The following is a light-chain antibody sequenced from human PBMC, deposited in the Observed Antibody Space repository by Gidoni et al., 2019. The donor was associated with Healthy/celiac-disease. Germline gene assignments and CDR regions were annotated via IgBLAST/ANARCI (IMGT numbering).Light chain of an antibody. Sequence: EIVLTQSPATLSLSPGERATLSCRASQSVSSYLAWYQQKPGKAPRLLVYDASNRATGIPARFSGSGSVTDFTLTISSLEPEDFAVYYCQREGSFGQGTKLEIK. CDR2: DAS. V-gene: IGKV3-11*01. J-gene: IGKJ2*04. CDR1: QSVSSY. CDR3: QREGS.